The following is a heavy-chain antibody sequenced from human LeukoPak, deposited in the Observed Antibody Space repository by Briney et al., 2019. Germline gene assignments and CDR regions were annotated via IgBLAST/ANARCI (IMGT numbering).Heavy chain of an antibody. CDR2: IYSAGST. Sequence: GGSLRLSCAASGFTVSSNYMSWVRQAPGKGLEWVSVIYSAGSTYYADSVKGRFTISRDNSKNSLFLQMHSLRADDTAVYYCARGRRDCSGDCYVAFEIWGQGTMVTVSS. V-gene: IGHV3-53*01. D-gene: IGHD2-21*02. CDR1: GFTVSSNY. CDR3: ARGRRDCSGDCYVAFEI. J-gene: IGHJ3*02.